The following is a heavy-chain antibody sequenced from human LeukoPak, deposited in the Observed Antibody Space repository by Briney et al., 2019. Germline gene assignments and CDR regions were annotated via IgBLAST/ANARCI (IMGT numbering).Heavy chain of an antibody. J-gene: IGHJ4*02. CDR2: INPNSGGT. CDR3: ARDTNYYGSGSYSGY. CDR1: GYTFTGYY. D-gene: IGHD3-10*01. V-gene: IGHV1-2*02. Sequence: ASAKVSCKASGYTFTGYYMHWVRQAPGQGLEWMGWINPNSGGTNYAQKFQGRVTMTRDTSITTAYMELTRLTSDDTAVYYCARDTNYYGSGSYSGYWGQGTLVTVSS.